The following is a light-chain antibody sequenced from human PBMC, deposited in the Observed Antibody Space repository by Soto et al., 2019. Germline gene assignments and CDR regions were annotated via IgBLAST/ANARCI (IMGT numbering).Light chain of an antibody. CDR3: SSYAGSSARVV. CDR2: EGT. CDR1: STDFENYNL. Sequence: QSVLTQPASVSGSPGQSITISCTRSSTDFENYNLVSWYQHCPDKAPKLIIYEGTKRPSEISDRFSGSESDTTASLIISGLQPEDEADYYCSSYAGSSARVVFGGGTKLT. V-gene: IGLV2-23*01. J-gene: IGLJ2*01.